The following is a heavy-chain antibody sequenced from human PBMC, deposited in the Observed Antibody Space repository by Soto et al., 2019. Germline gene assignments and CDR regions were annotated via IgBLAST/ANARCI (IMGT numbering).Heavy chain of an antibody. CDR1: GFTFTNYA. V-gene: IGHV3-23*01. CDR2: ISGGSGST. Sequence: EVQLLESGGGLVQPGGSLRLSCAASGFTFTNYAMSWVRQAPGKGLEWVSTISGGSGSTYYADPVKGRFTISRDNSKNTVYLQVNSRGAEDTAVYFCAKDRLLRGADYWGQGTLVTVSS. J-gene: IGHJ4*02. CDR3: AKDRLLRGADY. D-gene: IGHD2-15*01.